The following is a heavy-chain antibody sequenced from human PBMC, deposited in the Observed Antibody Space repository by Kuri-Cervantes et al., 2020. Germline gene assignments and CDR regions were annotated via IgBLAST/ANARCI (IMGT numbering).Heavy chain of an antibody. J-gene: IGHJ6*02. CDR3: ARDRGLLLLWFGESGNYYGMDV. CDR2: INPNSGGT. CDR1: GYTFTGYY. V-gene: IGHV1-2*02. D-gene: IGHD3-10*01. Sequence: GESLKVSCKASGYTFTGYYMHWVRQAPGQGLEWMGWINPNSGGTNYAQKFQGRVTMTRNTSISTAYMELSSLRSEDTAVYYCARDRGLLLLWFGESGNYYGMDVWGQGTTVTVSS.